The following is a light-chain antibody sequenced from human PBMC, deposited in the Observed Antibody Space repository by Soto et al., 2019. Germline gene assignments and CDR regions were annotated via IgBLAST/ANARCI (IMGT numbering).Light chain of an antibody. CDR3: QQYNNWPYT. CDR1: QTVSNN. CDR2: GAS. Sequence: EIMLRQSPATLSVSPGERATLSCRASQTVSNNLAWYQQKPGQAPRLLIYGASTRATGIPVRFSGSGSGTEFTLTISSLQSEDFAVYSCQQYNNWPYTFGQGTKLEIK. V-gene: IGKV3-15*01. J-gene: IGKJ2*01.